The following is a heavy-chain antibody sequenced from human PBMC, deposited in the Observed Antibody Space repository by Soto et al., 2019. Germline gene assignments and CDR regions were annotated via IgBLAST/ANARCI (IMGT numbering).Heavy chain of an antibody. CDR1: GGSISSGGYS. CDR3: ARGYRIVDY. J-gene: IGHJ4*02. Sequence: KTSETLSLTCAVSGGSISSGGYSWSWIRQPPGKGLEWIGYIYHSGSTYYNPSLKSRVTISVDRSKNQFSLKLSSVTAADTAVYYCARGYRIVDYWGQGTLVTVSS. V-gene: IGHV4-30-2*01. D-gene: IGHD5-18*01. CDR2: IYHSGST.